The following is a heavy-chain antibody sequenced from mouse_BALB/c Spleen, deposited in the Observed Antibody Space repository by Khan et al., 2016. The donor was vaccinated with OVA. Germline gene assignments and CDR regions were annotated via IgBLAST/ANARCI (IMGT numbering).Heavy chain of an antibody. CDR3: TRARYDGSSYFDY. Sequence: QVQLQQSGAELMKPGASVKISCKATGYTFSGYWIEWVKQRPGHGLEWIGEILPGSGSTKYNEKFKGKATLTADTSSNTAYMKLRSLTSEDFSVYYCTRARYDGSSYFDYWGQGTTLTVSS. CDR1: GYTFSGYW. D-gene: IGHD1-1*01. V-gene: IGHV1-9*01. CDR2: ILPGSGST. J-gene: IGHJ2*01.